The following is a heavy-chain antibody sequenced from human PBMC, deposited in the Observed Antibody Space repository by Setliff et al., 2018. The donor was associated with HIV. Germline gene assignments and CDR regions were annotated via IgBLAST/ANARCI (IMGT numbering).Heavy chain of an antibody. CDR1: GGSFSGYY. J-gene: IGHJ4*02. Sequence: SETLSLTCAVYGGSFSGYYWSRIRQPPGKGLEWIGEINHSGSTNYNPSLKSRVTISVDTSKNQFSLKLRSVTAADTAVYYCARQHPFLEWLPLHFDQWGQGTLVTVSS. D-gene: IGHD3-3*01. CDR2: INHSGST. V-gene: IGHV4-34*01. CDR3: ARQHPFLEWLPLHFDQ.